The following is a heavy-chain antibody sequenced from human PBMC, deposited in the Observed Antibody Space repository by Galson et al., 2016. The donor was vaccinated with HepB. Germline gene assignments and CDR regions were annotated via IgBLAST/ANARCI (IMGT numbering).Heavy chain of an antibody. Sequence: SLRLSCAASGFVFTNFGLSWVRQAPGRGLEWVASISTSRSTYYSDSVQGRFTITTDNSNNNLYLQMNCLRAEDTAVYYCSKERLVRRIFDHWGQGTLLTVSS. CDR1: GFVFTNFG. CDR2: ISTSRST. J-gene: IGHJ4*02. V-gene: IGHV3-23*01. D-gene: IGHD1-1*01. CDR3: SKERLVRRIFDH.